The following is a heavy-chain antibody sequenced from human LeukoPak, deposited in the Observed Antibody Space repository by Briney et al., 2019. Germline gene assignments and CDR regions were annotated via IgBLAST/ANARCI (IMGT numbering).Heavy chain of an antibody. CDR1: GITVSSHH. J-gene: IGHJ4*02. Sequence: SGGSLRLSCAVSGITVSSHHMNWVRQAPGKGLEWGSVIYVNGYSGAGPYYADPVKGRFTTSSDSSKNTLYLQMSSLRVEDTAVYYCARDVSGDGFGSFDHWGLGILVTVSS. V-gene: IGHV3-66*01. CDR3: ARDVSGDGFGSFDH. D-gene: IGHD5-24*01. CDR2: IYVNGYSGAGP.